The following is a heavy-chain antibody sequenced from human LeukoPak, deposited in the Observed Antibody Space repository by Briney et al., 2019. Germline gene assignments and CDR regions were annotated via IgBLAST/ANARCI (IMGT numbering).Heavy chain of an antibody. CDR3: TTIRPGY. D-gene: IGHD5-12*01. V-gene: IGHV3-74*01. Sequence: QAGGSLRLSCAASGFTFSSYWIHWVRHVPGKGLVWVSRIKDGGTTTDYADSVKGRFTISRDDAKNTLYLQMNSLRAEDTAVYYCTTIRPGYWGQGTLVTVSS. CDR2: IKDGGTTT. J-gene: IGHJ4*02. CDR1: GFTFSSYW.